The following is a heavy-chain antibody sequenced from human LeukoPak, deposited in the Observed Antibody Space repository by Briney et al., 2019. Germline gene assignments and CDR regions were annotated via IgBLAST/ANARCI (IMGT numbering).Heavy chain of an antibody. Sequence: PGGSLTLSCAASGFTFSDYAMSWVRQAPGKGLEWISYIGIDSGNTNYADSVKGRFTISGDKAKNSLYLQMNSLRVEDTAVYYCARDYKYAFDNWGQGTLVTVSS. CDR3: ARDYKYAFDN. CDR2: IGIDSGNT. CDR1: GFTFSDYA. V-gene: IGHV3-11*06. J-gene: IGHJ4*02. D-gene: IGHD5-24*01.